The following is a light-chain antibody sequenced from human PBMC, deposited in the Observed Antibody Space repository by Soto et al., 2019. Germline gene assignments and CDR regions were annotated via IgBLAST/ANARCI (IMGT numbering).Light chain of an antibody. Sequence: EIVLTQSPATLSSSPGEIATLSWRASQSVRRYLAWYRQRPGQHPRLLIYDTYNRAAGIQARFSGSGFGTDFSLTIKNLEPEDFAVYYCKKRNSWQITFGKGKRLEIK. CDR1: QSVRRY. J-gene: IGKJ5*01. CDR2: DTY. V-gene: IGKV3-11*01. CDR3: KKRNSWQIT.